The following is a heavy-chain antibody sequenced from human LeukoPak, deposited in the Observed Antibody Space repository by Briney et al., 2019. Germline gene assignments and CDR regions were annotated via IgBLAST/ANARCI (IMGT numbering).Heavy chain of an antibody. D-gene: IGHD3-3*01. Sequence: GGSLRLSCAASGFTFNTHGMHWVCQAPGKGLEWVAAIWFDGSVKHYSDAVKGRLTISRDNSLNTLYLQMNSLRVEDTAIYYCAKDTAVQFLEPAFWGQGTLVTVSS. J-gene: IGHJ4*02. CDR2: IWFDGSVK. V-gene: IGHV3-33*06. CDR3: AKDTAVQFLEPAF. CDR1: GFTFNTHG.